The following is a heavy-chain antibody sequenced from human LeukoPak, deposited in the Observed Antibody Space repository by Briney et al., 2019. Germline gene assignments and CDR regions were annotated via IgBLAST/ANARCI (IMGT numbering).Heavy chain of an antibody. CDR1: GFTVSSNY. CDR2: IYSGGGT. V-gene: IGHV3-66*01. J-gene: IGHJ5*02. D-gene: IGHD3-22*01. Sequence: GGSLRLSCAASGFTVSSNYMSWVRQAPGKGLEWVSVIYSGGGTYYADSVKGRFTISRDNSKNTLYLQMNSLRAEDTAVYYCASATQYYYDSSGYYAWGQGTLVTVSS. CDR3: ASATQYYYDSSGYYA.